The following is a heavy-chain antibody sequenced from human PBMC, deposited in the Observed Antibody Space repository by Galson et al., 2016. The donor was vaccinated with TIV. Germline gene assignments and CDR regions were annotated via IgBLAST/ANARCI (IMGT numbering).Heavy chain of an antibody. CDR3: AHTVADYSDSSGWVDYFDY. CDR1: GFSLSTSGVA. V-gene: IGHV2-5*02. J-gene: IGHJ4*02. D-gene: IGHD3-22*01. CDR2: VYGDDGK. Sequence: PALVKPTQTLTLACTFSGFSLSTSGVAVGWIRQPPGKALEWLALVYGDDGKRYSPSLKSRLTITKDTSKNQVVVTMTNMDPVDTATYYCAHTVADYSDSSGWVDYFDYWGQGTLVTVS.